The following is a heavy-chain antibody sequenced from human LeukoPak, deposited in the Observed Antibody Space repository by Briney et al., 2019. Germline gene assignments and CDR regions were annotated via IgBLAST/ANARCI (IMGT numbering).Heavy chain of an antibody. Sequence: GGSLRLSCAASGFTFSSYGVHWVRQAPGKGLEWVAFIRYDGSNKYYADSVKGRFTISRDNSKNTLYLQMNSLRAEDTAVYYCAKNRPSNWYGYDFWSGYHDFDYWGQGTLVTVSS. D-gene: IGHD3-3*01. CDR3: AKNRPSNWYGYDFWSGYHDFDY. CDR2: IRYDGSNK. J-gene: IGHJ4*02. CDR1: GFTFSSYG. V-gene: IGHV3-30*02.